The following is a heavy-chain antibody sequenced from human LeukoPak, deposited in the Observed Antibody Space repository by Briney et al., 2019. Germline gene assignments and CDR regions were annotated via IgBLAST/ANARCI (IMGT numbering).Heavy chain of an antibody. V-gene: IGHV4-59*01. J-gene: IGHJ4*02. CDR1: GGSISSYY. D-gene: IGHD1-26*01. CDR3: ARDSGSYLVY. CDR2: IYYSGGT. Sequence: SETLSLTCTVSGGSISSYYWNWIRQPPGKGLEWIGYIYYSGGTNYNPSLKSRVTISVDTSKNQVSLKLSSVTAADTAVYYCARDSGSYLVYWGQGTLVTVSS.